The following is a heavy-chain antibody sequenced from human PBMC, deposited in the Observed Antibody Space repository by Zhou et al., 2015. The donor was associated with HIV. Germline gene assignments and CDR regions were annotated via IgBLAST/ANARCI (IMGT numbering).Heavy chain of an antibody. D-gene: IGHD3-22*01. Sequence: QVQLVQSGTAVKKPGASVKLSCKASGYTFSTYSLHWVRQAPGQGLEWMGIINTSGGNTNYAQKFQDRVTMTRDTSTSTGYMELRSLRSDDTATYFCARDDSSGYHSFDYWGQGTLVTVS. V-gene: IGHV1-46*01. CDR1: GYTFSTYS. J-gene: IGHJ4*02. CDR3: ARDDSSGYHSFDY. CDR2: INTSGGNT.